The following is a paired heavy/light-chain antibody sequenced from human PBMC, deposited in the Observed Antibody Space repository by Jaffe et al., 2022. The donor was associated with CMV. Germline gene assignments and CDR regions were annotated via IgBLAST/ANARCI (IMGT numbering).Light chain of an antibody. CDR3: QQANTFPWT. V-gene: IGKV1-12*01. CDR1: QGIGSW. J-gene: IGKJ1*01. Sequence: DIQMTQSPSSVSASVGDTVTITCRASQGIGSWLTWYQQKPGKAPKLLIYGASSLQSGVPSRFSGSGSGTDFTLTISSLQPEDFATYSCQQANTFPWTFGEGTKVEIK. CDR2: GAS.
Heavy chain of an antibody. CDR1: GDSVSSSSVA. D-gene: IGHD6-19*01. CDR2: TYYRSKWST. Sequence: QVQLQQSGPGLVKPSQTLSLTCAISGDSVSSSSVAWNWIRQSPSRGLECLGRTYYRSKWSTDYTVSVKGRITINPDTSKNQFSLQLNSVTPEDTAVYYCARGGWRSGGFDIWGQGTIVTVSS. J-gene: IGHJ3*02. V-gene: IGHV6-1*01. CDR3: ARGGWRSGGFDI.